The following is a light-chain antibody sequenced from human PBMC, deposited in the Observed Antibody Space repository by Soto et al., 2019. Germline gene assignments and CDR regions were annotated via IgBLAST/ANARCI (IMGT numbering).Light chain of an antibody. V-gene: IGKV3-20*01. CDR2: AAS. CDR3: QHYGTSWGT. CDR1: QNVNNNF. J-gene: IGKJ1*01. Sequence: ENVLTQSPGTLYLSPGERATLSCRASQNVNNNFLAWYQQKPGQTPRLFIYAASNRATGIPDRFSGSGSGTDFTLTISRLEPEDVAVYYCQHYGTSWGTFGQGTKVEIK.